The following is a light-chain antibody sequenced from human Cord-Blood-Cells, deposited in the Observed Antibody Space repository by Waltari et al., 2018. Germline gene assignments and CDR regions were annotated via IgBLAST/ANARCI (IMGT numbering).Light chain of an antibody. CDR2: WAS. CDR3: QQYYSTPLT. CDR1: QSVLYSSNNKNY. Sequence: DIVMTQSPESLAVSLGERATINCKSSQSVLYSSNNKNYLAWYQQKPGQPPKLLIYWASTRESGVPDRFSGSGSETDFTLTISSLQAEDVAVYYCQQYYSTPLTFGGGTKVEIK. J-gene: IGKJ4*01. V-gene: IGKV4-1*01.